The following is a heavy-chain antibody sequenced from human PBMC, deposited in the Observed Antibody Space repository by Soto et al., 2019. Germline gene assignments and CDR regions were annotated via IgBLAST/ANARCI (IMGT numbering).Heavy chain of an antibody. CDR1: GFTFSSYA. CDR2: ISYDGSNK. Sequence: GSLRLSCTVSGFTFSSYAMHWVRQAPGKGLEWVADISYDGSNKYYADSVKGRFTISRDNSENTLYLQMNSLRTEDTAIYYCARALAVAGSGPDYWGQGTLVTVSS. CDR3: ARALAVAGSGPDY. V-gene: IGHV3-30-3*01. J-gene: IGHJ4*02. D-gene: IGHD6-19*01.